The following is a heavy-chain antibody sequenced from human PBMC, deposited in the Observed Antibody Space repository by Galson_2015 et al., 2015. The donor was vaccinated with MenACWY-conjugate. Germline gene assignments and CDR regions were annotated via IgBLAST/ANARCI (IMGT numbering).Heavy chain of an antibody. CDR2: ISGSGGTT. Sequence: SLRLSCAASGFTFSSYAMSWVRQAPGKGLEWVSTISGSGGTTYYADSVKGRFTISRDNSKNTLYLQMNSLRAEDTAVYYCAKEKSLKGWLHGSFDYWGQGTLVTVSS. D-gene: IGHD5-24*01. CDR3: AKEKSLKGWLHGSFDY. V-gene: IGHV3-23*01. CDR1: GFTFSSYA. J-gene: IGHJ4*02.